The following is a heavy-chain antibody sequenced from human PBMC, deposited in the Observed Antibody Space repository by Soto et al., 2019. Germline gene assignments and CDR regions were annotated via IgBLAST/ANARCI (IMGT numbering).Heavy chain of an antibody. J-gene: IGHJ6*02. Sequence: GESLKISCAASGFTFSSYAMHWVRQAPGKGLEYVSAISSNGGSTYYANSVKGRFTISRDNSKNTLYLQMGSLRAEDMAVYYCARGSGGSCYYGMDVWGQGTTVTVSS. CDR1: GFTFSSYA. V-gene: IGHV3-64*01. D-gene: IGHD2-15*01. CDR3: ARGSGGSCYYGMDV. CDR2: ISSNGGST.